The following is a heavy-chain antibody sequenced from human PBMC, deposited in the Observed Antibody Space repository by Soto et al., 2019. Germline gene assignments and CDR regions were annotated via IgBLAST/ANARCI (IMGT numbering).Heavy chain of an antibody. CDR3: WKWELFDY. D-gene: IGHD1-26*01. Sequence: QVQLVESGGGVVQPGRSLRLSCAASGSTFSSYAMHWVRQAPGKGLEWVAVISYDGSNKYYADSVKGRFTISRDNSKNTLYLQMNSLRAEDTAVYYCWKWELFDYWGQGTLVTVSS. CDR2: ISYDGSNK. CDR1: GSTFSSYA. J-gene: IGHJ4*02. V-gene: IGHV3-30-3*01.